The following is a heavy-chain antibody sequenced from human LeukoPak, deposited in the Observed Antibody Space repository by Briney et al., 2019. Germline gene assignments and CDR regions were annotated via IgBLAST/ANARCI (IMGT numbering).Heavy chain of an antibody. D-gene: IGHD3-22*01. Sequence: PSETLSLTCAVSGGSISSGGYSWSWIRQPPGKGLEWIAYMYHSGSTYYNPSIKSRVTISVDRSKCQFTLKLSSVTAADTAVYCCARAYYESVYYCGEGALVTVSS. CDR1: GGSISSGGYS. V-gene: IGHV4-30-2*01. J-gene: IGHJ4*02. CDR2: MYHSGST. CDR3: ARAYYESVYY.